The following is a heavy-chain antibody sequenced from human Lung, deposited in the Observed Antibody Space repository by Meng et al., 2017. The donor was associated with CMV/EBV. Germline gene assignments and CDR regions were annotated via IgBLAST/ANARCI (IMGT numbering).Heavy chain of an antibody. CDR3: ARGKQDAWELLAY. CDR2: IDDSGST. CDR1: GVSISSNIR. V-gene: IGHV4-4*02. Sequence: QGHLQRSGPGLVKPSGTLSLTCGVSGVSISSNIRWTWVRQPPGKGLEWIGDIDDSGSTNYNPSLNSRISISLDKSKNHFSLKVNSVTAADTAVYYCARGKQDAWELLAYWGQGALVTVSS. J-gene: IGHJ4*02. D-gene: IGHD1-26*01.